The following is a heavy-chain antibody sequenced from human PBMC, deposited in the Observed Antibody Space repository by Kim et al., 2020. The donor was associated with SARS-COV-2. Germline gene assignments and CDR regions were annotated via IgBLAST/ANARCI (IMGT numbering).Heavy chain of an antibody. D-gene: IGHD3-3*01. CDR3: GRRSYETYYAMDF. CDR1: GFVFTSFA. Sequence: GGSLRLSCAASGFVFTSFAMHWVRPAPGKGLERVAVISYDGTDKYYADSVKGRFTLSRDNSRNTVSLQMNSLRGEDTAVYFCGRRSYETYYAMDFCGHGT. V-gene: IGHV3-30*04. J-gene: IGHJ6*02. CDR2: ISYDGTDK.